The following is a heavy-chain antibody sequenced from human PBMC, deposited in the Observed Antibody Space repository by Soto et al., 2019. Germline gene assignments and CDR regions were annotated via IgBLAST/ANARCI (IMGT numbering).Heavy chain of an antibody. CDR3: AKGDFWSGLDY. CDR2: ISYDGSNK. D-gene: IGHD3-3*01. CDR1: GFTFSSYG. Sequence: QVQLVESGGGVVQPGRSLRLSCAASGFTFSSYGMHWVRQAPGKGLEWVAVISYDGSNKYYADSVKGRFTISRDNSKNTLYLQMNSLRAEDTAVYYCAKGDFWSGLDYWGQGTLVTVS. V-gene: IGHV3-30*18. J-gene: IGHJ4*02.